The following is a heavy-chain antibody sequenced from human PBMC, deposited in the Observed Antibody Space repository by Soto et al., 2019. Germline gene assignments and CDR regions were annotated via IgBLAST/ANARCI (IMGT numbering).Heavy chain of an antibody. CDR2: IFFSGGT. CDR1: GGSISSYY. J-gene: IGHJ4*02. Sequence: PSDTLSLTCTVSGGSISSYYWSWILRPPGKGLEWIGYIFFSGGTNYNPSLKSRVTISVDTSKNQFSLNLSFVTAADTAVYYCATMGTPATGLYYFEYWGQGTLVTVSS. CDR3: ATMGTPATGLYYFEY. V-gene: IGHV4-59*08. D-gene: IGHD2-15*01.